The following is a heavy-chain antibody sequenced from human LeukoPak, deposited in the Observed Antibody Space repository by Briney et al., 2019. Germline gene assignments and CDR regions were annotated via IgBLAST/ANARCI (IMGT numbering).Heavy chain of an antibody. V-gene: IGHV4-39*01. D-gene: IGHD6-13*01. CDR3: ARRRSSSWYVSFDY. CDR1: GRSISSSSYY. CDR2: IYYSGST. J-gene: IGHJ4*02. Sequence: SETLSLTCTVSGRSISSSSYYWGWIRQPPGKGLEWIGSIYYSGSTYYNPSLKSRVTISVDTSKNQCSLKLSSVTAADTAVYYCARRRSSSWYVSFDYWGQGTLVTVSS.